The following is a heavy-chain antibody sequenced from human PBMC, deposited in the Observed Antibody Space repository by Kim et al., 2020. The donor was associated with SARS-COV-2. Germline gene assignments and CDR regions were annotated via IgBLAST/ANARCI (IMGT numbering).Heavy chain of an antibody. CDR2: INAATGYV. J-gene: IGHJ3*01. Sequence: ASVKVSCKSSGFAFTAYAIHWVRQAPGQGLELMGWINAATGYVRYAQNFQGRALITKDASASTSYMDLASLTPEDTAVYYCARDFNYGRDSRSLDVWGQG. V-gene: IGHV1-3*01. D-gene: IGHD2-21*01. CDR3: ARDFNYGRDSRSLDV. CDR1: GFAFTAYA.